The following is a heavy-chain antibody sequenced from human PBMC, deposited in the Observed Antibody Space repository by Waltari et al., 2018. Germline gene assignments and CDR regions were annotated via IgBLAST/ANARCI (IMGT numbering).Heavy chain of an antibody. V-gene: IGHV4-38-2*02. CDR3: ARLXXXHYYMDV. CDR1: GYSXSTXXX. CDR2: IYRSGST. J-gene: IGHJ6*03. Sequence: QVQLQXXXPGLVKPSETLSLTCTVSGYSXSTXXXXGWFLQPPGEGLECLGNIYRSGSTYYTXSLESRVTIAVDTSKNPFALKLXXVTAADTAVXSCARLXXXHYYMDVWGKGTTVXXSS.